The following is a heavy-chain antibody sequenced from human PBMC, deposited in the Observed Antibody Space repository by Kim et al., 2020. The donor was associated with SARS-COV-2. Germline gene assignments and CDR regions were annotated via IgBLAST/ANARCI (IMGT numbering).Heavy chain of an antibody. V-gene: IGHV3-23*01. Sequence: GGSLRLSCAASGFTFSSYAMSWVRQAPGKGLEWVSAISGSGGSTYYADSVKGRFTISRDNSKNTLYLQMNSLRAEDTAVYYCAKDRLNCGGDCYSQTLDYWGQGTLVTVSS. J-gene: IGHJ4*02. CDR1: GFTFSSYA. CDR3: AKDRLNCGGDCYSQTLDY. D-gene: IGHD2-21*02. CDR2: ISGSGGST.